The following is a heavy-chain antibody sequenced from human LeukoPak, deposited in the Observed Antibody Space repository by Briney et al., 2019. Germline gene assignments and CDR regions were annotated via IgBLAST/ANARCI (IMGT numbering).Heavy chain of an antibody. D-gene: IGHD2-21*02. V-gene: IGHV3-74*01. CDR2: IFADGSTT. CDR1: EFNFFSYG. Sequence: GGSLRLSCVASEFNFFSYGMQWVRQAPGKGLVWVSRIFADGSTTSYADSVKGRFTISRDNAKNTLYLQMNSPRAKDTAVYYCARELPREVTLDYWGQGTLVTVSP. CDR3: ARELPREVTLDY. J-gene: IGHJ4*01.